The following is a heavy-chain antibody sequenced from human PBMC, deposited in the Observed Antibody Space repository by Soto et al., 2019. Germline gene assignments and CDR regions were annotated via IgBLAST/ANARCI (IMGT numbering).Heavy chain of an antibody. D-gene: IGHD1-26*01. CDR2: INHSGST. CDR3: ARVFGFVGYYYYGMDV. CDR1: GGSFSGYY. J-gene: IGHJ6*02. V-gene: IGHV4-34*01. Sequence: SETLSLTCAVYGGSFSGYYWSWIRQPPGKWLEWIGEINHSGSTNYNPSLKSRVTISVDTSKNQFSLKLSSVTAADTAVYYCARVFGFVGYYYYGMDVWGQGTTVTVSS.